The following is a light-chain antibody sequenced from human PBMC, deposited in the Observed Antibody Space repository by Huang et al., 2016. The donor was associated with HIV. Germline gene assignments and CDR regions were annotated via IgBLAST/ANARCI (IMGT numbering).Light chain of an antibody. V-gene: IGKV3-15*01. Sequence: EIVMTQSPATLSVSPGERATLPCRASQSVSSNLAWYQQKPGQAPRLLIYCASTRATGIPVRFSGSGSGTEFTLTISSLQSEDFAVYYCQQYNNWPPLTFGGGTKVEIK. CDR1: QSVSSN. J-gene: IGKJ4*01. CDR3: QQYNNWPPLT. CDR2: CAS.